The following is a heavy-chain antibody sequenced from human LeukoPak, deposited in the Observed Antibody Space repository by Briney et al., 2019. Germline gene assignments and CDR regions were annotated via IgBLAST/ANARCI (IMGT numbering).Heavy chain of an antibody. CDR2: ISAYNGNT. D-gene: IGHD3-9*01. CDR3: ARAYLSSYDILTGYYYFDY. V-gene: IGHV1-18*01. CDR1: GYTFTSYG. Sequence: ASVKVSCKASGYTFTSYGISWVRQAPGQGLEWMGWISAYNGNTNYAQKLQGRVTMTTDTFTSTAYMELRSLRSDDTAVYYCARAYLSSYDILTGYYYFDYWGQGTLVTVSS. J-gene: IGHJ4*02.